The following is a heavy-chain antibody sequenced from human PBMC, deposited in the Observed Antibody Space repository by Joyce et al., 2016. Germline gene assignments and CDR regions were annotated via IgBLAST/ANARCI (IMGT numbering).Heavy chain of an antibody. D-gene: IGHD4-11*01. CDR1: GFNFNIYA. CDR2: ISGRGGGT. Sequence: EVQLLESGGGLVQPGESLRRSCAASGFNFNIYAMNWVRQTPGKGLEWVSGISGRGGGTYYADLVKGRFTISRDNSKNTLYLQMNSLRADDAALYYCAKGSDYNPTNFDYWGQGTLVTVSS. V-gene: IGHV3-23*01. J-gene: IGHJ4*02. CDR3: AKGSDYNPTNFDY.